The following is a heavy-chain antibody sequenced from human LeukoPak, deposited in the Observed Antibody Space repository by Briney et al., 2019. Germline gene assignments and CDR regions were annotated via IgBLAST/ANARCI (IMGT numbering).Heavy chain of an antibody. CDR3: ATGIGNYYYY. CDR2: VKSDGSNT. V-gene: IGHV3-74*01. J-gene: IGHJ4*02. D-gene: IGHD3-10*01. Sequence: GGSLRLSCAASGSTFSRYWRHWVRQAPGKGLVWVSRVKSDGSNTIYADSVNGRFTTSRDKAKNTLYLQMDSLRAEDTAVYYCATGIGNYYYYWGQGTLVTVAS. CDR1: GSTFSRYW.